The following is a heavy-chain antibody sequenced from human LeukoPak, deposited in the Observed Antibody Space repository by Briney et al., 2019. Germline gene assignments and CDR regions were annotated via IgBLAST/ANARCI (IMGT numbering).Heavy chain of an antibody. CDR1: GGSISSYY. CDR2: IYYSGST. CDR3: AREGYSYAHYYYYYMDV. D-gene: IGHD5-18*01. V-gene: IGHV4-59*01. Sequence: SETLSLTCTVSGGSISSYYWSWIRQPPGKGLDWIGYIYYSGSTNYNPSLKSRVTISVDTSKNQFSLKLSSVTAADTAVYYCAREGYSYAHYYYYYMDVWGKGTTVTVSS. J-gene: IGHJ6*03.